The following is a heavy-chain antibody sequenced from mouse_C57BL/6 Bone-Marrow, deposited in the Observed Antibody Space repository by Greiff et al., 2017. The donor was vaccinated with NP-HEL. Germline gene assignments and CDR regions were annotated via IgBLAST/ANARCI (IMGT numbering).Heavy chain of an antibody. J-gene: IGHJ1*03. D-gene: IGHD3-3*01. CDR2: INPGSGGT. V-gene: IGHV1-54*01. CDR1: GYAFTNYL. Sequence: QVQLQQSGAELVRPGPSVKVSCKASGYAFTNYLIEWVKQRPGQGLEWIGVINPGSGGTNYNEKFKGKATLTADKSSSTAYMQLSSLTSEDSAVYFCARGLGPHWYFDVWGTGTTVTVSS. CDR3: ARGLGPHWYFDV.